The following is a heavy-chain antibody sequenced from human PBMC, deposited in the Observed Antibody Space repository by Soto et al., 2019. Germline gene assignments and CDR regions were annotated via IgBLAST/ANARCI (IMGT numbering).Heavy chain of an antibody. CDR3: ARRGGAAMSPYYYYGMDV. CDR2: IYPGDSDT. Sequence: GESLKISCKGSGYSYTSYWIGWVRQMPGKGLEWMGIIYPGDSDTRYSPSFQGQVTISADKSISTAYLQWSSLKASDTAMYYCARRGGAAMSPYYYYGMDVWGQGTTVTVSS. J-gene: IGHJ6*02. CDR1: GYSYTSYW. D-gene: IGHD5-18*01. V-gene: IGHV5-51*01.